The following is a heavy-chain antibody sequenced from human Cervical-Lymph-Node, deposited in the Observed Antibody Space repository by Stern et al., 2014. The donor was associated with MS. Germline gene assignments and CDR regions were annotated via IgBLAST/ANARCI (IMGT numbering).Heavy chain of an antibody. CDR1: ADSIISSY. CDR3: AKWGDHGDYLYDH. V-gene: IGHV4-59*01. J-gene: IGHJ4*02. CDR2: VSNSGTT. Sequence: QLQLQESGPGLVKPSETLSLTCTVSADSIISSYWSWIRQRPGKGLEWLGYVSNSGTTNYTPSLRSRVSMSVDASKNQCSLNLASVTAADTAVYYCAKWGDHGDYLYDHWGQGILVTVSS. D-gene: IGHD2-21*02.